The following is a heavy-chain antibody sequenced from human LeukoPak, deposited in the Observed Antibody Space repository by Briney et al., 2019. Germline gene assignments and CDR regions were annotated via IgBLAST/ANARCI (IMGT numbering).Heavy chain of an antibody. Sequence: SVKVSCKASGGTFSSYAISWVRQAPGQGLEWMGGIIPIFGTANYAQKFQGRVTITADKSTSTAYMELSSLRSEDTAVYYCAREYQHLVRGVIITEVGVFDYWGQGTLVTVSS. CDR2: IIPIFGTA. J-gene: IGHJ4*02. CDR1: GGTFSSYA. D-gene: IGHD3-10*01. CDR3: AREYQHLVRGVIITEVGVFDY. V-gene: IGHV1-69*06.